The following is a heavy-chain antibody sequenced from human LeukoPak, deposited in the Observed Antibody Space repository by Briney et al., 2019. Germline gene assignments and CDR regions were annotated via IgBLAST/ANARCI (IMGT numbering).Heavy chain of an antibody. D-gene: IGHD5-18*01. CDR1: GFTFDDYA. CDR3: AKGYSYGSLDAFDI. J-gene: IGHJ3*02. CDR2: ISWNSGSI. V-gene: IGHV3-9*01. Sequence: GGSLRLSCAASGFTFDDYAVHWVRQAPGKGLEWVSGISWNSGSIGYADSVKGRFTISRDNAKNSLYLQMNSLRAEDTALYYCAKGYSYGSLDAFDIWGQGTMVTVSS.